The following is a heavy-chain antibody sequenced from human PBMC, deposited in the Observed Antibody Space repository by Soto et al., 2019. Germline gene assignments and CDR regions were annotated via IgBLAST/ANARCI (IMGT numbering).Heavy chain of an antibody. CDR2: ISGSGGST. CDR3: AKQVSNYWYFDL. Sequence: EVQLLESGGDLVQPGGSLRLSCAASGFTFSSYAMTWVRQAPGKGLEWVSGISGSGGSTYYADSVKGRFTISRDNSKNTLYLQMNSLRAEDTAVYYCAKQVSNYWYFDLWGRGTLVTVSS. V-gene: IGHV3-23*01. J-gene: IGHJ2*01. D-gene: IGHD1-20*01. CDR1: GFTFSSYA.